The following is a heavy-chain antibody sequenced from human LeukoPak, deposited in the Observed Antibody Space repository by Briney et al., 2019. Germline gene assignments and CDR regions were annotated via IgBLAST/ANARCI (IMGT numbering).Heavy chain of an antibody. D-gene: IGHD3-10*01. CDR2: IYTSGST. Sequence: SETLSLTCTVSGGSISSYYWSWMRQPAGKGLEWSGRIYTSGSTNYNPSLKSRVTMSVDTSKNQFSLKLSSVTAADTAVYYCARDYGSGNYDYQGQVIMVTVAS. J-gene: IGHJ4*02. V-gene: IGHV4-4*07. CDR3: ARDYGSGNYDY. CDR1: GGSISSYY.